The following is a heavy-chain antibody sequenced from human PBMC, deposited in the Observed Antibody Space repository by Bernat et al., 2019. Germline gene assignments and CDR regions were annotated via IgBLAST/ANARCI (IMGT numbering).Heavy chain of an antibody. Sequence: EVQLVESGGDLVQPGGSLIVSCAASGFTFSDHHMDWVRQAPGKGLEWVGRTRNKANSYTTEYAASVKGRFTISRDDSKNSLYLQMNSLKTEDTAVYYCARATGTGPDYYYYMDVWGKGTTVTVSS. D-gene: IGHD1-1*01. V-gene: IGHV3-72*01. CDR1: GFTFSDHH. CDR2: TRNKANSYTT. J-gene: IGHJ6*03. CDR3: ARATGTGPDYYYYMDV.